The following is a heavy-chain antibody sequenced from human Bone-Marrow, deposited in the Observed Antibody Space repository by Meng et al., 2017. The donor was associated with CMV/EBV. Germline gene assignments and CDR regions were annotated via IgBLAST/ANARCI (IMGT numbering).Heavy chain of an antibody. D-gene: IGHD2-2*01. CDR1: GGDVSSPSHY. CDR2: IYYTGTT. CDR3: ARVDCENESCYDDRGFLNY. Sequence: SETLTLTCTVSGGDVSSPSHYWSWIRQPPGKGLEFLWYIYYTGTTNYNPSSRSRLTISIDTSENQFSLKLTSVTAADTAIYYCARVDCENESCYDDRGFLNYWGQGVVVTVSS. J-gene: IGHJ4*02. V-gene: IGHV4-61*01.